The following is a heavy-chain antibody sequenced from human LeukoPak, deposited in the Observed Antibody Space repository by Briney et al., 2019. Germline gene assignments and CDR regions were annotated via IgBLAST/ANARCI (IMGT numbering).Heavy chain of an antibody. CDR1: GFTFSSYW. Sequence: GGSLRLSCAASGFTFSSYWMSWVRQGPGKGLEWVAHIKQDGSEKYYVDSVKGRFTISRDNAKNSLYLQMNSLRAEDTAVYYCGRGGHGYVYLDYWGQGTLVTVSS. CDR2: IKQDGSEK. D-gene: IGHD3-16*01. CDR3: GRGGHGYVYLDY. V-gene: IGHV3-7*01. J-gene: IGHJ4*02.